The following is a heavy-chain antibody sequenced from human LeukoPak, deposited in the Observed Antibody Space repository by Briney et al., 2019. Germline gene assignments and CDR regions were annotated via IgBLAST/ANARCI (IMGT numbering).Heavy chain of an antibody. CDR3: ARPRQWLVRAPDAFDI. CDR1: GGSFSGYY. D-gene: IGHD6-19*01. J-gene: IGHJ3*02. V-gene: IGHV4-34*01. CDR2: INHSGST. Sequence: SETLSLTCAVYGGSFSGYYWSWIRQPPGKGLEWIGEINHSGSTNYNPSLKSRVTISVDTSKNQFSLKLSSVTAADTAVYYCARPRQWLVRAPDAFDIWGQGTVVTVSS.